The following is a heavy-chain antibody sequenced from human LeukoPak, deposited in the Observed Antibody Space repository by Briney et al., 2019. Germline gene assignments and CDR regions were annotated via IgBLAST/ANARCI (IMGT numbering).Heavy chain of an antibody. J-gene: IGHJ4*02. CDR2: IYYSGST. CDR3: ARVSANYYDSSGYPYYFDY. Sequence: KTSQTLSLTCTVSGGPISSGGYYWSWIRQPPGKGLEWIGYIYYSGSTNYNPSLKSRVTISVDTSKNQFSLKLSSVTAADTAVYYCARVSANYYDSSGYPYYFDYWGQGTLVTVSS. V-gene: IGHV4-61*08. CDR1: GGPISSGGYY. D-gene: IGHD3-22*01.